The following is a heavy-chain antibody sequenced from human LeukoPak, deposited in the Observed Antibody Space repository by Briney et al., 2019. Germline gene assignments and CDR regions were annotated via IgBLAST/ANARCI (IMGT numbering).Heavy chain of an antibody. J-gene: IGHJ4*02. V-gene: IGHV3-21*01. Sequence: TGGSLRLSCAASGFTFSSYSLNWVRQAPGKGLEWVSSIIITTSHIYYADSVKGRFTISRDNAKNSLYLQMNSLRAEDTAVYYCARVVSGTFGYWGQGTLVTVSS. D-gene: IGHD1-26*01. CDR3: ARVVSGTFGY. CDR1: GFTFSSYS. CDR2: IIITTSHI.